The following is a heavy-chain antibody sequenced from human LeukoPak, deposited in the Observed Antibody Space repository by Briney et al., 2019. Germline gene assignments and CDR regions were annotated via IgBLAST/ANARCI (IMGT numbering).Heavy chain of an antibody. CDR3: AREGYYDSSGYFTPIDY. CDR2: ISYDGSNK. CDR1: GFTFSSYA. V-gene: IGHV3-30*04. D-gene: IGHD3-22*01. Sequence: GRSLRLSCAASGFTFSSYAMHWVRQAPGKGLEWVAVISYDGSNKYYADSVKGRFTIYRDNSKNTLYLQMNSLRAEDTAVYYCAREGYYDSSGYFTPIDYWGQGTLVTVSS. J-gene: IGHJ4*02.